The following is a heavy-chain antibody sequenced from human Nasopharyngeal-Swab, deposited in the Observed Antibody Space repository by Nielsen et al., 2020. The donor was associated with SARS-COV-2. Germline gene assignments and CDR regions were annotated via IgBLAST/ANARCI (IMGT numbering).Heavy chain of an antibody. CDR2: ISYDGSNK. CDR3: ARDRVDVIFGVVIAVYGMDV. V-gene: IGHV3-30-3*01. D-gene: IGHD3-3*01. J-gene: IGHJ6*02. Sequence: WIRQPPGKGLEWVAVISYDGSNKYYADSVKGRFTISRDNSKNTLYLQMNSLRAEDTAVYYCARDRVDVIFGVVIAVYGMDVWGQGTTVTVSS.